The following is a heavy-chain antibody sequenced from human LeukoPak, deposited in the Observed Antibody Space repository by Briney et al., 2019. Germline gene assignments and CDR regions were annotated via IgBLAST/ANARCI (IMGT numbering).Heavy chain of an antibody. CDR2: IHHSGRL. J-gene: IGHJ4*02. V-gene: IGHV4-4*02. CDR1: GDSIGSNKW. Sequence: SETLSLTCAVSGDSIGSNKWWTWVRQPPGKGLEWIGEIHHSGRLNYSPSLKSRVTISVDKSKNHFSLDLNSITPADTAIYYCARGGDWKFDYWGQGALVTVSS. CDR3: ARGGDWKFDY. D-gene: IGHD1-1*01.